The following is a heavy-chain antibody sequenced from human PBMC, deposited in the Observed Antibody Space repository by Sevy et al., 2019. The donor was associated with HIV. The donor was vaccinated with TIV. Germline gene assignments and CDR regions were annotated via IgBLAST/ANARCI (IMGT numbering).Heavy chain of an antibody. CDR2: ISGLSNYI. CDR3: ARPYGSGSWEAFDV. D-gene: IGHD3-10*01. J-gene: IGHJ3*01. Sequence: GGSLRLSCVASGFTFSVYTMNWVRQPPGKGLQWVSSISGLSNYIYYADSLKGRFTISRDNAKNSLYLQMNSLRDEDTAVYYCARPYGSGSWEAFDVWGQGTMITVSS. CDR1: GFTFSVYT. V-gene: IGHV3-21*06.